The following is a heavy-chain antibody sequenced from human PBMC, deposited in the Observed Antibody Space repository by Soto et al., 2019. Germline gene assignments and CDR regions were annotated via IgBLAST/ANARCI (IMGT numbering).Heavy chain of an antibody. V-gene: IGHV3-30*18. J-gene: IGHJ4*02. CDR2: ISYDGSNK. CDR3: AKAGGGSYPYVDY. D-gene: IGHD1-26*01. CDR1: GFTFSSYG. Sequence: QVQLVESGGGVVQPGRSLRLSCAASGFTFSSYGMHWVRQAPGKGLEWVAVISYDGSNKYYADSVKGRFTISRDNSKNTLYLQMNSLRAEDTAVYYCAKAGGGSYPYVDYGGQGTLVTVSS.